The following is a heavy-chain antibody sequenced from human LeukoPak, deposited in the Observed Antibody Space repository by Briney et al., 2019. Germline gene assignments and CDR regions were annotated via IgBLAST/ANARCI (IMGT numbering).Heavy chain of an antibody. CDR3: ARHRILWFGKAFYYFDY. V-gene: IGHV5-51*01. D-gene: IGHD3-10*01. J-gene: IGHJ4*02. CDR1: GYSFTSYW. Sequence: GESLKISCKGSGYSFTSYWIGWVRQMPGKGLEWMGIIYPGDSDTRYSPSFQGPVTISADKSISTAYLQWSSLKASDTAMYYCARHRILWFGKAFYYFDYWGQGTLVTVSS. CDR2: IYPGDSDT.